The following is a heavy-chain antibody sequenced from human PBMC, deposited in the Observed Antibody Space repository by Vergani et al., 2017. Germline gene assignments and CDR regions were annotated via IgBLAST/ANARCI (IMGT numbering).Heavy chain of an antibody. J-gene: IGHJ4*02. V-gene: IGHV3-11*01. D-gene: IGHD3-3*01. CDR1: GFTFSDYY. CDR3: ARDPRFLEWFRYTPDYFDY. Sequence: QVQLVESGGGLVKPGGSLRLSCAASGFTFSDYYMSWIRQAPGKGLEWVSYISSSGSTIYYADSVKGRFTISRDNAKNSLYLQINSLRAEDTAVYYCARDPRFLEWFRYTPDYFDYWGQGTLVTVSS. CDR2: ISSSGSTI.